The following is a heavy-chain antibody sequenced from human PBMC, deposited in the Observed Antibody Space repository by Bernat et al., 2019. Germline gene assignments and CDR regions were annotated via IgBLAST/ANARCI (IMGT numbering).Heavy chain of an antibody. Sequence: QVTLRESGPALVKPTQTLTLTCTFSGFSLSTSGMCVNWIRQSPGKALEWLARIDWDDDKYYSTSLKTRLTISKDTSKNQVVLTMTNMDPVDPATYYCARGIAVAGISFDYWGQGTLVTVSS. V-gene: IGHV2-70*15. CDR2: IDWDDDK. J-gene: IGHJ4*02. D-gene: IGHD6-19*01. CDR1: GFSLSTSGMC. CDR3: ARGIAVAGISFDY.